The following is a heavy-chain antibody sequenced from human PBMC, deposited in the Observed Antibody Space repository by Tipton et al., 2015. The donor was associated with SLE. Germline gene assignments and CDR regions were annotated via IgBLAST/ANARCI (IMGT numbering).Heavy chain of an antibody. J-gene: IGHJ6*03. D-gene: IGHD2-2*01. CDR2: IYYTGST. CDR1: GGSISSYY. V-gene: IGHV4-59*12. CDR3: ARGSTGIVVVPAAHYYYYYMDV. Sequence: LRLFCTVSGGSISSYYWSWIRQPPGKGLEWIGYIYYTGSTNYNPSLKSRVTISVDTSKNQFSLKLSSVTAADTAVYYCARGSTGIVVVPAAHYYYYYMDVWGKGTTVTVSS.